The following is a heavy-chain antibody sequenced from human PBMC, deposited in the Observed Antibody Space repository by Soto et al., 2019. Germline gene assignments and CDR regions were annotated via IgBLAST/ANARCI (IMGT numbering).Heavy chain of an antibody. V-gene: IGHV4-39*01. D-gene: IGHD2-21*02. CDR2: IYYGETT. J-gene: IGHJ4*02. CDR3: ARPSNDCGGDCTFVY. CDR1: GGSISSSSYY. Sequence: QLQESGPGLVKPSETLSLTCTVSGGSISSSSYYWGWIRQPPGKGLEWIGSIYYGETTYYNPSLTSRVTISVDTSKNQFSLKLSSVTAADTAVYYCARPSNDCGGDCTFVYWGQGALVTVSS.